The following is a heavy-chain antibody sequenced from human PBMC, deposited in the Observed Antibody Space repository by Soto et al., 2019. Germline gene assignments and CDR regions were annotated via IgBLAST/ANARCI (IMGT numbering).Heavy chain of an antibody. V-gene: IGHV3-30*03. CDR3: ARGNLSFDFDS. J-gene: IGHJ4*02. CDR2: ISGDGINT. Sequence: QIHLVESGGGVVQPGKSLRLSCAASGFNFGFFGMHWVRQAPGKGLEWVAFISGDGINTQYADSVRGRFTLSRDYSRKTMYLQMDSLRDEDTALYYCARGNLSFDFDSWGLGTLVTVSS. D-gene: IGHD1-26*01. CDR1: GFNFGFFG.